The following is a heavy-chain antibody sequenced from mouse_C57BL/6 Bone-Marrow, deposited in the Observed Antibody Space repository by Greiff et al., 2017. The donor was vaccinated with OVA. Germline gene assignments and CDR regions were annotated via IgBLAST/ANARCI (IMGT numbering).Heavy chain of an antibody. V-gene: IGHV6-6*01. Sequence: EVKVEESGGGLVQPGGSMKLSCAASGFTFSDAWMDWVRQSPEKGLEWVADIRNKANNHATYYAESVKGRFTISRDDSKSSVYLPMNSLRAEDTGIYYCTRYYGPRGYFDVWGTGTTVTVSS. CDR2: IRNKANNHAT. CDR3: TRYYGPRGYFDV. J-gene: IGHJ1*03. D-gene: IGHD1-2*01. CDR1: GFTFSDAW.